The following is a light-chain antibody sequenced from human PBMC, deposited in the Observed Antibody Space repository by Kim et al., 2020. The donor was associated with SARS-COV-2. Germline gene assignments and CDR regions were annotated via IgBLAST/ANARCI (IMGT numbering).Light chain of an antibody. V-gene: IGKV3-11*01. J-gene: IGKJ4*01. Sequence: EILLTQSPATLSLSPGERATLSCMASQSVSSYLACYQQRPGQAPMLLIYDASNRATGIPPRFSGSGSGTDFTLTISSLEPEDFAIYYCQQRSNWPLTFGGGTKVDIK. CDR1: QSVSSY. CDR3: QQRSNWPLT. CDR2: DAS.